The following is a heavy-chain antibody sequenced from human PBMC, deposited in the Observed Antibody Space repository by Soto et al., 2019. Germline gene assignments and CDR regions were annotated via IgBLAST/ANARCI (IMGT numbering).Heavy chain of an antibody. CDR3: ARVIATAINWFDP. J-gene: IGHJ5*02. Sequence: PSETLSLTCTVSNGPVSSGTYYWGWIRQPPGKGLEWIGEIYHSGSTNYNPSLKSRVTISVDKSKNQFSLKLSSVTAADTAVYYCARVIATAINWFDPWGQGTLVTVSS. V-gene: IGHV4-39*07. CDR2: IYHSGST. D-gene: IGHD6-13*01. CDR1: NGPVSSGTYY.